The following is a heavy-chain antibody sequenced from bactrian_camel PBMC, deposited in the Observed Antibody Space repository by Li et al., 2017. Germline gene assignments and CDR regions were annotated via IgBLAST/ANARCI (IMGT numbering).Heavy chain of an antibody. CDR2: IGSDRAT. D-gene: IGHD2*01. V-gene: IGHV3S53*01. CDR1: GYTDDGHC. J-gene: IGHJ6*01. CDR3: AADDTPGGRWSPIANCIYANFGY. Sequence: HVQLVESGGGSVRAGTSLTLTCVTSGYTDDGHCMGWFRQVPGKQREKVALIGSDRATHYSQSVKGRFTISQDNAKNTVYLQMDDLKPEDTAMYYCAADDTPGGRWSPIANCIYANFGYWGQGTQVTVS.